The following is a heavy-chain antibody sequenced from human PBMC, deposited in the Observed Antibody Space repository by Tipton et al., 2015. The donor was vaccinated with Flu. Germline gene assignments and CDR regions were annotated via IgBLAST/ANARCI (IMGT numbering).Heavy chain of an antibody. CDR1: GGSFSGYY. CDR3: ARGSGYSTPYFDS. D-gene: IGHD5-12*01. CDR2: INHSGTT. V-gene: IGHV4-34*01. J-gene: IGHJ4*02. Sequence: TLSLTCAVYGGSFSGYYWSWIRQPPGKGLEWMGEINHSGTTNYNPSLKSRVTISVDTSKNQFSLMLKSVTAADTAVYYCARGSGYSTPYFDSWGRGTLVTVSS.